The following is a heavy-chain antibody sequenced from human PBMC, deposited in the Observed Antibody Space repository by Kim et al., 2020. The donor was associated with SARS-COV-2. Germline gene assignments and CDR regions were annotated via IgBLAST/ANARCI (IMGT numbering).Heavy chain of an antibody. CDR3: AKDEGSSGWLDFDY. Sequence: YADSVKGRFTNSRDDAKHSLYLEMNSLRDEDTALYYCAKDEGSSGWLDFDYWGQGTLVTVSS. J-gene: IGHJ4*02. V-gene: IGHV3-9*01. D-gene: IGHD6-19*01.